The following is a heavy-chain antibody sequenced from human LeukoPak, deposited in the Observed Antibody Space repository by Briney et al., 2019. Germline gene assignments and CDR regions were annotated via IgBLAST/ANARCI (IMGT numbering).Heavy chain of an antibody. CDR3: ARDIFADADYYYYGMDV. Sequence: GGSLRLSCAASGFTFSSYEMNWVRQAPGKGLEWVSYISSSDSTIYYADSVKGRFTISRDNAKNSLYLQMNSLRAEDTAVYYCARDIFADADYYYYGMDVWGQGTTVTVSS. CDR1: GFTFSSYE. J-gene: IGHJ6*02. CDR2: ISSSDSTI. V-gene: IGHV3-48*03.